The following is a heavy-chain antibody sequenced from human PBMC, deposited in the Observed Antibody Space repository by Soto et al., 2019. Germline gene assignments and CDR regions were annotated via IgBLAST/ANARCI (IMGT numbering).Heavy chain of an antibody. CDR3: ARDFGYCSSTSCYSPYAFDI. CDR1: GGTFISYA. D-gene: IGHD2-2*01. CDR2: IIPIFGTA. Sequence: SVKVSCKASGGTFISYAISWVRQAPGQGLEWMGGIIPIFGTANYAQKFQGRVTITADESTSTAYMELSSLRSEDTAVYYCARDFGYCSSTSCYSPYAFDIWGQGTMVTVSS. V-gene: IGHV1-69*13. J-gene: IGHJ3*02.